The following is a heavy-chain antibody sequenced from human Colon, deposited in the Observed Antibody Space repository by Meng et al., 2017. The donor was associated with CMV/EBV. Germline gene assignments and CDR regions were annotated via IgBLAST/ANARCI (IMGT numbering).Heavy chain of an antibody. CDR1: GDSISNYY. D-gene: IGHD4/OR15-4a*01. Sequence: QRQESGPGLVKPSEPLSLTCTVSGDSISNYYWSWIRQSPGKGLEWIGYIYSSGSTNYNPSLKSRVTISIDTSKNQFSLKLTSVTAADTAVYYCAKGRARNDYWFDPWGQGTLVTVSS. J-gene: IGHJ5*02. V-gene: IGHV4-59*01. CDR3: AKGRARNDYWFDP. CDR2: IYSSGST.